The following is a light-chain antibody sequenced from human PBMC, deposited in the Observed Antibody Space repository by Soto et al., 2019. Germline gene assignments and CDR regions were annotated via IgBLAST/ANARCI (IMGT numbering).Light chain of an antibody. CDR1: QSVSSY. J-gene: IGKJ5*01. Sequence: EIVLTQSPATLSLSPGERATLSCRASQSVSSYLAWYQQNPGQAPRLLIYEASNRATGIPARFSGSGSGTDVTLTISSLEPEDFAVYYGQQRSNWPITVGQGTRLEIK. V-gene: IGKV3-11*01. CDR2: EAS. CDR3: QQRSNWPIT.